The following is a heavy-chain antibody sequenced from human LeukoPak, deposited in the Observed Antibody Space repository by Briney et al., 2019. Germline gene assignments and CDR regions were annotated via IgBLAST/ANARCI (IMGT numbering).Heavy chain of an antibody. J-gene: IGHJ4*02. Sequence: PSETLSLTCTVAGGSISSGSYYWSWIRQPPGKGLEWIGEINHSGSTNYNPSLKSRVTISVDTSKNQFSLKLSSVTAADTAVYYCARSQDYWGQGTLVTVSS. CDR2: INHSGST. CDR3: ARSQDY. CDR1: GGSISSGSYY. V-gene: IGHV4-39*07.